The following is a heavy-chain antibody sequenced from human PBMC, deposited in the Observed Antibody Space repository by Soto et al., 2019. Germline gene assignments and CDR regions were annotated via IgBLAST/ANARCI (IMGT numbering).Heavy chain of an antibody. Sequence: SETLSLTCTVSGGSISSGNYYWSWIRQPPGKGLEWIGYLDYTGTTFYDPSLERRVTMSVDTSKNQFSLRLSSVTAADTAVYYCAREVTATADSDAFDIWGQGTMVTVSS. CDR2: LDYTGTT. D-gene: IGHD1-20*01. CDR1: GGSISSGNYY. V-gene: IGHV4-30-4*01. J-gene: IGHJ3*02. CDR3: AREVTATADSDAFDI.